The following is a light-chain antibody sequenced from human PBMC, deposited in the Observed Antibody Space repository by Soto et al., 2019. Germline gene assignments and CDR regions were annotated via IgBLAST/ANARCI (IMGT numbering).Light chain of an antibody. Sequence: EIVLTQSPGTLSLSPGERATLSCSASQSVSSSYLAWYQQKPGQAPRHLLYGASSRATGIPDRFSGSGSGTDFTLTISRLEPEDFAVYYCQQYGSSPPRYTFGQGTTLEIK. CDR1: QSVSSSY. CDR3: QQYGSSPPRYT. CDR2: GAS. V-gene: IGKV3-20*01. J-gene: IGKJ2*01.